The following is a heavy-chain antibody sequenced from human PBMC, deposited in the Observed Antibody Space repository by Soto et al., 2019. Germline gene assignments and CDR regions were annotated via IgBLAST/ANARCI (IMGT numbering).Heavy chain of an antibody. D-gene: IGHD3-10*02. CDR1: GYTFTSYA. CDR3: ARGRNDRLFLQAFDP. Sequence: QVQLVQSGAEEKKPGASVKVSCKASGYTFTSYAMHWVRQAPGQRLEWMGWINAGNGNTKYSKKFQGRVTITRDTAGITAYMGLSSLRSEDTVVYYGARGRNDRLFLQAFDPWGQGTLVTVSS. J-gene: IGHJ5*02. V-gene: IGHV1-3*05. CDR2: INAGNGNT.